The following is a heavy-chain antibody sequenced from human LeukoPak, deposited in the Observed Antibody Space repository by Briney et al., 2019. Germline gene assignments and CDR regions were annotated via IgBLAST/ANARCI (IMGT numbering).Heavy chain of an antibody. V-gene: IGHV3-7*01. Sequence: PGGSLRLSCAASGFTFTDYWMTWVRQVPGKGLEWVANIPKAGTERYYVGSVKGRFAISRDNAKNSLYLRLSSLRVDDTAVYYCARVGTWELQRVFDYWGQGTLVTVSS. CDR2: IPKAGTER. J-gene: IGHJ4*02. D-gene: IGHD1-26*01. CDR3: ARVGTWELQRVFDY. CDR1: GFTFTDYW.